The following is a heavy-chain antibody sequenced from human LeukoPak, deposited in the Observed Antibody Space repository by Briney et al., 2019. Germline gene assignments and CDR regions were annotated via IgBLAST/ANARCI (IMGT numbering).Heavy chain of an antibody. Sequence: SETLSLTCTVSGGSISSYYWSWIRQPPGKGLEWIGYIYYSGSTNYNPSLKSRVTISVDTSKNQFSLKLSSVTAADTAVYYCAGRKRWLQEGPLDYWGQGTLVTVSS. CDR3: AGRKRWLQEGPLDY. CDR1: GGSISSYY. D-gene: IGHD5-24*01. J-gene: IGHJ4*02. V-gene: IGHV4-59*08. CDR2: IYYSGST.